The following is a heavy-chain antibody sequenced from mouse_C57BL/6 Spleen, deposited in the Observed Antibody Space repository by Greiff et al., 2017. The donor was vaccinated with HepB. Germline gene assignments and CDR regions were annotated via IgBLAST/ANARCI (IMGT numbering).Heavy chain of an antibody. CDR2: INPNNGGT. CDR1: GYTFTDYY. Sequence: VQLQQSGPELVKPGASVKISCKASGYTFTDYYMNWVKQSHGKSLEWIGDINPNNGGTSYNQKFKGKATLTVDKSSSTAYMELRSLTSEDSAVYYCARSGGYWFAYWGQGTLVTVSA. CDR3: ARSGGYWFAY. D-gene: IGHD3-1*01. V-gene: IGHV1-26*01. J-gene: IGHJ3*01.